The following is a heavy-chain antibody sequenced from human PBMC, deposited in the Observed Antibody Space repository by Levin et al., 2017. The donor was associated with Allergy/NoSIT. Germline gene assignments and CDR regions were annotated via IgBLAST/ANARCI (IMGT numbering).Heavy chain of an antibody. CDR1: GYSFNTYW. V-gene: IGHV5-51*01. J-gene: IGHJ4*02. CDR2: IYPDDSYT. CDR3: VRLQITGDAIEY. Sequence: GESLKISCQTSGYSFNTYWIGWVRQMPGKGLEWMGIIYPDDSYTRYSPSFQGQVTISADKSISTAYLQWGSLKASDTAIHFCVRLQITGDAIEYWGRGSLVTVSS. D-gene: IGHD7-27*01.